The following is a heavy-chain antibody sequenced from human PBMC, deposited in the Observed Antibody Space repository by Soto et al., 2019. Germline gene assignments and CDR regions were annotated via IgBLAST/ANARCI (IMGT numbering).Heavy chain of an antibody. V-gene: IGHV4-30-4*01. J-gene: IGHJ4*02. Sequence: SETLSLTCTVSGGSISSGDYYWSWIRQPPGKGLEWIGYIYYSGSTYYNPSLKSRVTISVDTSKNQFSLKLSSVTAADTAVYYCARLGYSYGYPAETDYWGQGTLVTVSS. CDR2: IYYSGST. D-gene: IGHD5-18*01. CDR1: GGSISSGDYY. CDR3: ARLGYSYGYPAETDY.